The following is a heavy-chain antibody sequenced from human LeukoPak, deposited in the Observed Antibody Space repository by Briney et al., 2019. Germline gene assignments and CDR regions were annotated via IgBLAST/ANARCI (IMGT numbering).Heavy chain of an antibody. D-gene: IGHD3-16*01. CDR2: IHPISGAT. Sequence: ASVKVSCKASGYTFTDSSIHWVRHAPGQGLEWLGWIHPISGATHYKQKFQGRVILTRDTSIGTAYMEVTRLTSDDTAVYYCARGESVIRITYSWGQGTQVTVSS. CDR3: ARGESVIRITYS. J-gene: IGHJ4*02. CDR1: GYTFTDSS. V-gene: IGHV1-2*02.